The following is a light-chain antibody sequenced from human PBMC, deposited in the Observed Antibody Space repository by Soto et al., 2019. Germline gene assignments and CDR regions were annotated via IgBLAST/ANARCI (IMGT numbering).Light chain of an antibody. Sequence: QSVLTQPASLSAPPGETVTISCSGRGSNIGRNYVSWYRQFPGTAPQLLIYDDSKRHSGVPDRLSGSRYGTSASLAIAGLQPGDEAVYYCGTWDESLGAGVFGGGTKLTV. CDR2: DDS. CDR1: GSNIGRNY. J-gene: IGLJ2*01. CDR3: GTWDESLGAGV. V-gene: IGLV1-51*01.